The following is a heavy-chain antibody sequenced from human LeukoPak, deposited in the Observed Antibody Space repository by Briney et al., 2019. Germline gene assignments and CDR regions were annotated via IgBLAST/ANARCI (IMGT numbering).Heavy chain of an antibody. D-gene: IGHD3-16*01. J-gene: IGHJ4*02. CDR3: AKDWAVISY. V-gene: IGHV3-23*01. CDR2: ISAGGGNT. CDR1: RFTFSTYA. Sequence: GGSLRLSCAASRFTFSTYAMSWVRQAPGKGLEWVSAISAGGGNTYYADSVKGRFTISRDNSKNTLYLQMNSLRAEDTAVYYCAKDWAVISYWGQGTLVTVSS.